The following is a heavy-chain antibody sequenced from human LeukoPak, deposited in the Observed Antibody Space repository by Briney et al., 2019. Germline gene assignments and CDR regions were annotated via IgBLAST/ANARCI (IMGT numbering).Heavy chain of an antibody. Sequence: GGSLRLSCAASGFTFSSYEMNWVRRAPGKGLEWVSYISSSGSTIYYADSVKGRFTISRDNAKNSLYLQMSSLRAEDTAVYYCARAGYSSSDWGQGTLVTVSS. CDR1: GFTFSSYE. CDR2: ISSSGSTI. D-gene: IGHD6-6*01. CDR3: ARAGYSSSD. J-gene: IGHJ4*02. V-gene: IGHV3-48*03.